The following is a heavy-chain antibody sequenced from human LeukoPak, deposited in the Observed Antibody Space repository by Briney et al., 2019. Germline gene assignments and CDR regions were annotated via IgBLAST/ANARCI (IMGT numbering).Heavy chain of an antibody. CDR2: ITVGGGT. CDR1: GFTFSDYW. D-gene: IGHD6-13*01. J-gene: IGHJ4*02. V-gene: IGHV3-23*01. Sequence: GGSLRLSCAASGFTFSDYWMHWVRQAPGKGLEWVSTITVGGGTYYADSVKGRFTISRDNSKNTLFLQMNPLGAEDTALFYCAKSPAAPYYFDYWGQGTLVTVSS. CDR3: AKSPAAPYYFDY.